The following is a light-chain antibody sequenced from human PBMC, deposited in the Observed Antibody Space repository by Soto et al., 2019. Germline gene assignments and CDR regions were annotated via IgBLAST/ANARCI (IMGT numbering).Light chain of an antibody. Sequence: EIVLTQSPCTLSLSSCGRSSLSCRASQSVSSYLAWYQQKPGQAPRLLIYDASNRATGIPARFSGSGSGTDFTLTISRLETEDFAVYYCQQYGSSGTFGQGTKVDIK. J-gene: IGKJ1*01. V-gene: IGKV3-20*01. CDR3: QQYGSSGT. CDR1: QSVSSY. CDR2: DAS.